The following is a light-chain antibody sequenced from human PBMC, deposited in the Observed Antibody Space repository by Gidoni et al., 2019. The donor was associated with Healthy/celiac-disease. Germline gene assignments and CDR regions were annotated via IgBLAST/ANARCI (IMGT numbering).Light chain of an antibody. J-gene: IGKJ4*01. V-gene: IGKV1-39*01. CDR1: QSISSY. Sequence: IQMTQSPSSLSASVGDRVTITCRASQSISSYVNWYQKKSENAPKLLIYAASSLQSGVPARFSGSGPGTVSTLTIRSLQPAYFASYYCQQSYSTPLTFGGGTKVEIK. CDR2: AAS. CDR3: QQSYSTPLT.